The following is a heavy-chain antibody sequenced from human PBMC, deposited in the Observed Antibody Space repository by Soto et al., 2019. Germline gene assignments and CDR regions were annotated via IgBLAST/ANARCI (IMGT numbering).Heavy chain of an antibody. J-gene: IGHJ4*02. CDR1: GFTFSSYT. CDR2: ISSSSSYI. D-gene: IGHD5-12*01. Sequence: EVQLVESGGGLVKPGGSLRLSCAASGFTFSSYTMNWVRQAPGKGREWVSSISSSSSYIYYADSVKGRFTISRDNAKNSLYLQMNSLRAEDTAVYYCARFGYTTEAHWGQGTLVTVSS. CDR3: ARFGYTTEAH. V-gene: IGHV3-21*01.